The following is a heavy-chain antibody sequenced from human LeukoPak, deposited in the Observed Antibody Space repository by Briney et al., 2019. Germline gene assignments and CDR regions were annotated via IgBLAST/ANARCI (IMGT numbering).Heavy chain of an antibody. D-gene: IGHD3-9*01. V-gene: IGHV5-51*01. CDR2: IYPGDSDT. Sequence: GESLKISRKGSGYSFTSYWICWVRPSPGKVLGWLGIIYPGDSDTRYSPSFQGQVTISADKSISTAYLQWNRLKASDTAMYYCARHSDQLGYYDILACYYIDYWGQGTLVTVSS. CDR1: GYSFTSYW. CDR3: ARHSDQLGYYDILACYYIDY. J-gene: IGHJ4*02.